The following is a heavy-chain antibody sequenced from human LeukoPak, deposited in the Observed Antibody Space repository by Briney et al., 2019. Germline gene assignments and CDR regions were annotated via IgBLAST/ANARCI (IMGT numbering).Heavy chain of an antibody. CDR1: GGSISSGGYY. V-gene: IGHV4-31*03. D-gene: IGHD6-13*01. Sequence: SQTLSLTCTVSGGSISSGGYYWSWIRQHPGKGLEWIGYIYYSGSTYYNPSLKSRVTISEDTSKNQFSLKLSSATAADTAVYYCARSFIAAAYRWFDPWGQGTLVTVSS. J-gene: IGHJ5*02. CDR3: ARSFIAAAYRWFDP. CDR2: IYYSGST.